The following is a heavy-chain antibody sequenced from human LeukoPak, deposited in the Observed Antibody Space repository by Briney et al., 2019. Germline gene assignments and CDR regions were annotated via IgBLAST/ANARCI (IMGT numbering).Heavy chain of an antibody. D-gene: IGHD4-23*01. V-gene: IGHV1-2*02. CDR3: ARVTAVNNWFDP. J-gene: IGHJ5*02. CDR2: INPNSGGT. CDR1: GYTFTGYY. Sequence: ASVKVSCKASGYTFTGYYMHWVRQAPGQGLEWMGWINPNSGGTNYAQKFQGRVTMTRDTSISTAYMELSRLRSDDTAVYYCARVTAVNNWFDPWGQGTLVTVSS.